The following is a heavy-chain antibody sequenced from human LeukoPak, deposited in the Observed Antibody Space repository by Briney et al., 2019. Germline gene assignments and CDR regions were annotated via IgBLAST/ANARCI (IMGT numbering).Heavy chain of an antibody. J-gene: IGHJ3*02. CDR1: GYTFTSYG. V-gene: IGHV1-18*01. CDR2: ISAYNGNT. CDR3: ARVSSIVGATGAFDI. Sequence: AASVKVSRKASGYTFTSYGISWVRQAPGQGLEWMGWISAYNGNTNYAQKLQGRVTMTTDTSTSTAYMELRSLRSDDTAVYYCARVSSIVGATGAFDIWGQGTVVTVSS. D-gene: IGHD1-26*01.